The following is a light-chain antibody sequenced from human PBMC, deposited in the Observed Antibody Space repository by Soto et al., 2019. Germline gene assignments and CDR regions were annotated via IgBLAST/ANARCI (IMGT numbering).Light chain of an antibody. CDR3: ATWDDSLNGWV. CDR2: RDR. Sequence: QSVLTQPPSASGTPGQRVTISCSGSNSNIGSNIVNWYQQLPGTAPKLLIYRDRQCPSGVPDRFSGSKSGTSASLAISGLQSEDEADYYCATWDDSLNGWVFGGGTKVTVL. V-gene: IGLV1-44*01. CDR1: NSNIGSNI. J-gene: IGLJ3*02.